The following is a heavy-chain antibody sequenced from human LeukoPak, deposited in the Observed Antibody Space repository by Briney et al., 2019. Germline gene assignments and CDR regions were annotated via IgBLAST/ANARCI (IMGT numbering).Heavy chain of an antibody. CDR1: GDSVSSKSAA. CDR2: TYYRSKWYN. Sequence: LSQTLSLTCAISGDSVSSKSAAWNWIRQSPSRGLEWLGRTYYRSKWYNEYAVSVKGRININPDTSKNQISLQLNSMTPEDTAVYYCARSSGWLDYWGQGTLVTVSS. D-gene: IGHD6-19*01. J-gene: IGHJ4*02. V-gene: IGHV6-1*01. CDR3: ARSSGWLDY.